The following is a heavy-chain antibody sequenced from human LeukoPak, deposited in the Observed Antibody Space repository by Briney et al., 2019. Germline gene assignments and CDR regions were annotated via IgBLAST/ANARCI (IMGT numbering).Heavy chain of an antibody. J-gene: IGHJ4*02. V-gene: IGHV1-2*02. D-gene: IGHD1-26*01. CDR2: INPKSGGT. Sequence: ASLKVSCKAAGYTFIDYYIHWVRQAPGQGLEWMGWINPKSGGTNYAQNFKGRVTMTRDTSINTAYMELNRLTSDDTAVYYCARVGSPQKVVGLKIYWGQGTLVTVSS. CDR3: ARVGSPQKVVGLKIY. CDR1: GYTFIDYY.